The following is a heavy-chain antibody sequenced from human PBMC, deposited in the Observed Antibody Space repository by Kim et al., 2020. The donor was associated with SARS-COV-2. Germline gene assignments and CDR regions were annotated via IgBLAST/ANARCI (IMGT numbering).Heavy chain of an antibody. D-gene: IGHD3-10*01. V-gene: IGHV4-31*02. J-gene: IGHJ3*02. CDR3: ARGIYYGSEMDAFDI. Sequence: PSLKSRVTISVDTSKNQFSLKLSSVTAADTAVYYCARGIYYGSEMDAFDIWGQGTMVTVSS.